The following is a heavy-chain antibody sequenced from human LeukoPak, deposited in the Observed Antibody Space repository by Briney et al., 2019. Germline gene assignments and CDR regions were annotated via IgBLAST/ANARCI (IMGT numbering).Heavy chain of an antibody. CDR3: ARRYYYNLGSFPFDF. CDR2: IHNSGTT. V-gene: IGHV4-34*01. D-gene: IGHD3-10*01. CDR1: GGPFSGYF. J-gene: IGHJ4*02. Sequence: SETLSLTCAVSGGPFSGYFWSWIRQSSGKGLEWIGEIHNSGTTNYNPSLNSRVTISEDTSKNQFYLNLSSVAAADTAVYYCARRYYYNLGSFPFDFWGQGTLVTVSS.